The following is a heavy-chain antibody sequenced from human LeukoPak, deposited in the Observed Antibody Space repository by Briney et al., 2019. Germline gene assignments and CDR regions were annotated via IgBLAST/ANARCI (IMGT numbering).Heavy chain of an antibody. J-gene: IGHJ4*02. CDR1: GFTFTSYS. Sequence: GGSLRLSCAASGFTFTSYSMNWVRQAPGKGLEWVSSISGSSSYIYYADSVKGRFTISRDNAKNPLYLQMNSLRADDTAVYYCARVPGDYWGQGTLVTVSS. V-gene: IGHV3-21*01. CDR3: ARVPGDY. D-gene: IGHD3-10*01. CDR2: ISGSSSYI.